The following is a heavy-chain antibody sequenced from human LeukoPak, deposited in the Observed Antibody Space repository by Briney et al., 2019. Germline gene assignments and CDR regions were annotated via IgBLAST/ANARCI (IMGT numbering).Heavy chain of an antibody. CDR2: IYHSGST. V-gene: IGHV4-38-2*02. Sequence: PSETLSLACTVSGYSISSGYYWGWIRQPPGKGLEWIGSIYHSGSTYYNPSLKSRVTISVDTSKNQFSLKLSSVTAADTAVYYRAREEPSYSGSYYDYWGQGTLVTVSS. CDR3: AREEPSYSGSYYDY. CDR1: GYSISSGYY. J-gene: IGHJ4*02. D-gene: IGHD1-26*01.